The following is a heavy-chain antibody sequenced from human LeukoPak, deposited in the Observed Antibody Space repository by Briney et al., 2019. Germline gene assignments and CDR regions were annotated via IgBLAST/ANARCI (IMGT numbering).Heavy chain of an antibody. D-gene: IGHD3-16*02. J-gene: IGHJ5*02. CDR2: IYYSGST. CDR3: ARAYDYVWGSYRSENWFDP. Sequence: PSEPLSLTCTVSGGSISRYYWSWSRQPPGEGLGWIGYIYYSGSTKYNPSLKSRVTISVDTSKNQYSLKLSSVTAADTAVYYCARAYDYVWGSYRSENWFDPGGQGTLVTVSS. CDR1: GGSISRYY. V-gene: IGHV4-59*01.